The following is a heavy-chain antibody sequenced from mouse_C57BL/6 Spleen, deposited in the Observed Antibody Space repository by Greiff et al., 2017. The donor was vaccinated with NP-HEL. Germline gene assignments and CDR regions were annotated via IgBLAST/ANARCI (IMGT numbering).Heavy chain of an antibody. Sequence: VKLMESGPGLVQPSQSLSITCTVSGFSLTSYGVHWVRQSPGKGLEWLGVIWSGGSTDYNAAFISRLSISKDNSKSQVFFKMNSLQADDTAIYYCARKGDYDDGDYYAMDYWGQGTSVTVSS. J-gene: IGHJ4*01. CDR3: ARKGDYDDGDYYAMDY. D-gene: IGHD2-4*01. V-gene: IGHV2-2*01. CDR2: IWSGGST. CDR1: GFSLTSYG.